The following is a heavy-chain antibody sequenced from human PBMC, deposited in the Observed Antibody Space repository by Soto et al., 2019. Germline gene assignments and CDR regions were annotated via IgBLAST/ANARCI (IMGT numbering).Heavy chain of an antibody. V-gene: IGHV3-30*18. CDR3: AKEASRGDYGSGSYYYYYGMDV. D-gene: IGHD3-10*01. Sequence: QVQLVESGGGVVQPGRSLRLSCAASGFTFSSYGMHWVRQAPGKGLEWVAVISYDGSNKYYADSVKGRFTISRDNSKNTLYLQMNSLRAEDTAVYYCAKEASRGDYGSGSYYYYYGMDVWGQGTTVTVSS. CDR2: ISYDGSNK. J-gene: IGHJ6*02. CDR1: GFTFSSYG.